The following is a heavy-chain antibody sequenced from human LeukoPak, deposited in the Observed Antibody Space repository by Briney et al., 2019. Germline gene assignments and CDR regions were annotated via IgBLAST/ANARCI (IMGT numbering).Heavy chain of an antibody. CDR2: IIPIFGTA. Sequence: SVKVSCKASGGTFSSYAISWVRQAPGQGLEWMGGIIPIFGTANYAQKFQGRVTITADKSTSTAYMELSSLRSEDTAVYYCARSSSSWSHDAFDIWGQGTMVTVSS. CDR3: ARSSSSWSHDAFDI. D-gene: IGHD6-13*01. J-gene: IGHJ3*02. CDR1: GGTFSSYA. V-gene: IGHV1-69*06.